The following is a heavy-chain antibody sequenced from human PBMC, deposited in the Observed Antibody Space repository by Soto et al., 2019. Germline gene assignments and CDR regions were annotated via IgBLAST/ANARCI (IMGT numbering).Heavy chain of an antibody. CDR3: ARGSGIVALPGELEDVNYDY. Sequence: QVQLQQWGAGLVKPSETLSLSCAVYGQSFSGHSWAWIRQPPGKGLEWSGAINDSGSTYYNPSLKSRVTISPDTSKNQFYLKLSSVSAADTAAYFCARGSGIVALPGELEDVNYDYWGQGTLVNVSS. D-gene: IGHD1-1*01. V-gene: IGHV4-34*01. CDR2: INDSGST. J-gene: IGHJ4*02. CDR1: GQSFSGHS.